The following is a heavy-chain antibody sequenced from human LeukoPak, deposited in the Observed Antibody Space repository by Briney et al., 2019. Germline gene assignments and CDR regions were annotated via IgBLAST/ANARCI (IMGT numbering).Heavy chain of an antibody. Sequence: GGSLRLSCAASGFTFSSYGMRWVRQAPGKGLEWVAVISYDGSNKYYADSVKGRFTISRDNSKNTLYLQMNSLRAEDTAVYYCAKDARITPFDYWGQGTLVTVSS. V-gene: IGHV3-30*18. CDR1: GFTFSSYG. CDR3: AKDARITPFDY. J-gene: IGHJ4*02. CDR2: ISYDGSNK. D-gene: IGHD3-10*01.